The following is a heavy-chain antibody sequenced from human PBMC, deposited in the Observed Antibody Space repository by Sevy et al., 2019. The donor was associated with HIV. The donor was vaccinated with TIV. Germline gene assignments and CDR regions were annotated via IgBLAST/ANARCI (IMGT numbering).Heavy chain of an antibody. CDR1: GFAFSNYYA. Sequence: GGSLRLSCVASGFAFSNYYAMHWVRQAPGKGLEWVALISYDGSDKYYADSVKGRFTISRDNFKNTLFLQMNSLTTEXXXXXXXXXXXXXXXXXXFFYAMDVWGQGTTVTVSS. J-gene: IGHJ6*02. D-gene: IGHD3-3*01. V-gene: IGHV3-30-3*01. CDR3: XXXXXXXXXXXFFYAMDV. CDR2: ISYDGSDK.